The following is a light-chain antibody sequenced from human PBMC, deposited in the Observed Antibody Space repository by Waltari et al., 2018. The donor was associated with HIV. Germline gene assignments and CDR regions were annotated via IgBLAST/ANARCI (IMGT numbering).Light chain of an antibody. V-gene: IGLV3-21*02. CDR3: QVWDSSSDV. CDR1: NIGSQS. J-gene: IGLJ1*01. CDR2: DDS. Sequence: SYVLTQPPSVSVAPGQTARITCGGNNIGSQSVHWYQQKPGQAPVLVVYDDSGRPSGIPGRFSGSNSGNTTTLTISRVEAGDEADYYCQVWDSSSDVFGTGTKVTVL.